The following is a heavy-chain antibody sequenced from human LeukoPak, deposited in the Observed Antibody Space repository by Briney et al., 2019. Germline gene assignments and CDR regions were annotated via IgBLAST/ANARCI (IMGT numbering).Heavy chain of an antibody. V-gene: IGHV4-59*08. Sequence: PSETLSLTCTVSGGSISDNYWSWIRQPPGKGLEWIGYAYYSGHTNYNPSLNRRVTISLDTSKSQFSLGLRSVTAADAAVYFCARHPFATPFDYWGPGTLVTVSS. CDR2: AYYSGHT. CDR3: ARHPFATPFDY. J-gene: IGHJ4*02. CDR1: GGSISDNY. D-gene: IGHD2-2*02.